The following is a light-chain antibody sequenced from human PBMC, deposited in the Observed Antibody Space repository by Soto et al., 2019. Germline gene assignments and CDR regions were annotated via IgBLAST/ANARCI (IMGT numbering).Light chain of an antibody. CDR3: QQYDIWPPYT. CDR1: QSVSSEH. CDR2: DAS. J-gene: IGKJ2*01. Sequence: VVLTQSPGTLSLSPGERATLSCRTSQSVSSEHIAWYQVTPGRAPRLLIYDASTRATGIPPRFSGGGSGAEFTVTISSLQSEDFAIYYCQQYDIWPPYTFGQGTKVDIK. V-gene: IGKV3-15*01.